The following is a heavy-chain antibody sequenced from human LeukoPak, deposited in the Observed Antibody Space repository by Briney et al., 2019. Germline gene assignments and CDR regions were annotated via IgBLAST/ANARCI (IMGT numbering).Heavy chain of an antibody. Sequence: GASVKVSCKASGGTFSSYAISWVRQAPGQGLEWMGWMNPNSGNTGYAQKFQGRVTMTRNTSISTAYMELSSLRSEDTAVYYCASSITMVRGPHDGMDVWGQGTTVTVSS. CDR3: ASSITMVRGPHDGMDV. V-gene: IGHV1-8*02. CDR1: GGTFSSYA. CDR2: MNPNSGNT. J-gene: IGHJ6*02. D-gene: IGHD3-10*01.